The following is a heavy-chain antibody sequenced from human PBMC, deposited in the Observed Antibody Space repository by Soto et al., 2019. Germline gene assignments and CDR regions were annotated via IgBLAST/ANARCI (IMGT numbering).Heavy chain of an antibody. J-gene: IGHJ4*02. CDR3: AKDSTYYDFWSAYSY. CDR2: IFYSGST. CDR1: GDSISHYY. V-gene: IGHV4-59*01. Sequence: SETLSLTCTVSGDSISHYYWSWIRQPPVRGLEWIGYIFYSGSTNYNPSLKSRVTISVDTSKNQFALKLRSVTAADTAVYYCAKDSTYYDFWSAYSYWGQGTLVTVSS. D-gene: IGHD3-3*01.